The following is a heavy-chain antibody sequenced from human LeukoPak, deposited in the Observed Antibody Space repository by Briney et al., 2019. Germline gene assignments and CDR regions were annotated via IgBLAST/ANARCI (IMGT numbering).Heavy chain of an antibody. CDR3: ARVKSYYYFWSGAVHAFDI. CDR2: INPSGGST. D-gene: IGHD3-3*01. V-gene: IGHV1-46*03. CDR1: GYTFTGYY. Sequence: GASVKVSCKASGYTFTGYYMHWVRQAPGQGLEWMGIINPSGGSTSYAQKFQGRVTMTRDTSTSTVYMELSSLRSEYTAVYYCARVKSYYYFWSGAVHAFDIWGQGTMVTVSS. J-gene: IGHJ3*02.